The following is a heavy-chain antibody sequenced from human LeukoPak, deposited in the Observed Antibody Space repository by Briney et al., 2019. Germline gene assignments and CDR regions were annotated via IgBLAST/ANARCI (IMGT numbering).Heavy chain of an antibody. D-gene: IGHD1-26*01. Sequence: PSETLSLTCTVSGGSISSYYWSWIRQPAGKGLEWIGRIYTSGSTNYNPSLKSRVTMSVDTSKNQFSLKLSSVTAADTAAYYCAREVKVKGSYYPMFDPWGQGTLVTVSS. CDR3: AREVKVKGSYYPMFDP. CDR1: GGSISSYY. J-gene: IGHJ5*02. V-gene: IGHV4-4*07. CDR2: IYTSGST.